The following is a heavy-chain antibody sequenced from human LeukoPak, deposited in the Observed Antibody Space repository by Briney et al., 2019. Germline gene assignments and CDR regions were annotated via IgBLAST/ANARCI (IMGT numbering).Heavy chain of an antibody. CDR2: ISGSGGST. V-gene: IGHV3-23*01. Sequence: GGSLRLSCAASGFTFSIYAMSWVRQAPGKGLEWVSAISGSGGSTYYADSVKGRFTISRDNSKNTLYLQMNSLRAEDTAVYYCAKGRYYDSSGYYRYWGQGTLVTVSS. J-gene: IGHJ4*02. D-gene: IGHD3-22*01. CDR1: GFTFSIYA. CDR3: AKGRYYDSSGYYRY.